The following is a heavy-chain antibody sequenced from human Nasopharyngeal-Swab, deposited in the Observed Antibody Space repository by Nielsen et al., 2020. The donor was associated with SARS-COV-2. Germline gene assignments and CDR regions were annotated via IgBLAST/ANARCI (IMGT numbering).Heavy chain of an antibody. CDR2: ISGDSDST. D-gene: IGHD2-15*01. CDR1: GFTFSNFA. J-gene: IGHJ6*02. CDR3: ARDLHCSGGSCYSYGMDV. V-gene: IGHV3-23*01. Sequence: GGSLRLSCAASGFTFSNFAMSWVRQAPGKGLEWVSVISGDSDSTYYTDSVRGRFTISRDNSKNTLNLQMNSLRAEDTAVYYCARDLHCSGGSCYSYGMDVWGQGTTVTVSS.